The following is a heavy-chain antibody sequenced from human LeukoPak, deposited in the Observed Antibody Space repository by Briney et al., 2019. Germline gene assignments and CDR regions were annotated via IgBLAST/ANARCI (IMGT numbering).Heavy chain of an antibody. Sequence: GRSLRLSCAASGFTFSRYSMNWVRQAPGKGLEWVSYISSSGGTIYYADSVKGRFTISRDNAKNSLYLQMNSLRDEDTAVYYCARDGYTYGSFDYWGQGTLVTVSS. CDR1: GFTFSRYS. V-gene: IGHV3-48*02. D-gene: IGHD5-18*01. J-gene: IGHJ4*02. CDR3: ARDGYTYGSFDY. CDR2: ISSSGGTI.